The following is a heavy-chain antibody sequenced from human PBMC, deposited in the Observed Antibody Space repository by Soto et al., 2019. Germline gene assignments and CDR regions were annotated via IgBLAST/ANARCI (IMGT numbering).Heavy chain of an antibody. Sequence: GGSLRLSCAASGFTFSSYGMHWVHQAPGKGLEWVAVIWYDGSNKYYADSVKGRFTISRDNSKNTLYLQMNSLRAEDTAVYYCARDIGSRVIAAAAQEYYYYYGMDVWGQGTTVTVSS. CDR1: GFTFSSYG. CDR2: IWYDGSNK. D-gene: IGHD6-13*01. J-gene: IGHJ6*02. V-gene: IGHV3-33*01. CDR3: ARDIGSRVIAAAAQEYYYYYGMDV.